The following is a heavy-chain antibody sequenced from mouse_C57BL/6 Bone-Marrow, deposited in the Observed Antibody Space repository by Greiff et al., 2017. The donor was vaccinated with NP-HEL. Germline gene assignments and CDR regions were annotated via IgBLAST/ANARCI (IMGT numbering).Heavy chain of an antibody. D-gene: IGHD4-1*01. CDR2: IYPYNGVS. CDR3: AREDLTGTGYYFDY. CDR1: GYSFTGYY. V-gene: IGHV1-31*01. Sequence: EVKLMESGPELVKPGASVKISCKASGYSFTGYYMPWVKQSHGNILDWIGYIYPYNGVSSYNQKFKGKATLTVDQSSSTAYMELRSLTSEDSAVYYCAREDLTGTGYYFDYCGQGTTLTVSS. J-gene: IGHJ2*01.